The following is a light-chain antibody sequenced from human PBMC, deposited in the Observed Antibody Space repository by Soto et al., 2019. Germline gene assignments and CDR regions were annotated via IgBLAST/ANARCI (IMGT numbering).Light chain of an antibody. CDR3: QQYDKYPYT. CDR2: KSS. V-gene: IGKV1-5*03. J-gene: IGKJ2*01. CDR1: QSIGSW. Sequence: DIQMTQTPSPLSASLGDTVTITCRASQSIGSWLAWYQQKPGKAPTLLIYKSSILESGVPSRFSGSESWTDFTLTIRGLQPEDFATYHCQQYDKYPYTFGQGTRLDLK.